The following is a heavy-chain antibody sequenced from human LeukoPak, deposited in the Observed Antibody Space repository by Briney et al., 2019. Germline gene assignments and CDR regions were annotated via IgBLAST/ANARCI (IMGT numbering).Heavy chain of an antibody. D-gene: IGHD3-22*01. CDR3: ARGVDSSSWYRFHY. J-gene: IGHJ4*02. Sequence: ASVKVSCKASGYTFTNYDINWVRQATGQGLEWMGWMNPNSGKTGYAQKFQGRVTLTRKTSISTAYMELSSLRSEDTAVYYCARGVDSSSWYRFHYWGQGTLVTVSS. V-gene: IGHV1-8*03. CDR2: MNPNSGKT. CDR1: GYTFTNYD.